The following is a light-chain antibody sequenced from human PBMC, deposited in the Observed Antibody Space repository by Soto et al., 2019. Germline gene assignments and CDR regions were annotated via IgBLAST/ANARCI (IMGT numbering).Light chain of an antibody. Sequence: QSALTQPASVSGSPGQSITISCTGTNNDVGSYNLVSWYQQHPGQAPKLMIYEGSKRSSGVSDRLSGSKSGNTASLTISGLQAEDEADYYCCSYAGSSIWVFGGGTKLTGL. J-gene: IGLJ3*02. V-gene: IGLV2-23*01. CDR2: EGS. CDR1: NNDVGSYNL. CDR3: CSYAGSSIWV.